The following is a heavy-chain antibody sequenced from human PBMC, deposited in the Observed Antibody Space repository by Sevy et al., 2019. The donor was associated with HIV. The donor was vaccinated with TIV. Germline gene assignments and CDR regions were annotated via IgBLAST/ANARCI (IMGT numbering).Heavy chain of an antibody. CDR1: GYSFTSYV. CDR2: IDTNTGNP. J-gene: IGHJ1*01. CDR3: ARAPPATSFLVPRGFQH. Sequence: ASVKVSCKASGYSFTSYVMNWVRQALGQGLEWMGWIDTNTGNPTYAQAFTGRFVFSLDTSVSTAYLQISSLKAEDTAVYYCARAPPATSFLVPRGFQHWGQGTLVTVSS. V-gene: IGHV7-4-1*02. D-gene: IGHD6-13*01.